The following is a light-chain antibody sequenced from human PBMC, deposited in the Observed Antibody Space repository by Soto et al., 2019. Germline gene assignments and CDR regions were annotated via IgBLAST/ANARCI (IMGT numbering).Light chain of an antibody. V-gene: IGLV1-44*01. CDR2: TNN. J-gene: IGLJ3*02. CDR1: SSNIGSNF. Sequence: QSVLTQPPSASGTPGQSVTISCSGSSSNIGSNFVNWYQQLPGTAPKLLSYTNNQRPSGVPDRFSGSKSGTSASLAISGLQSEDEADYHCAAWDDSLNGPLFGGGTKLTVL. CDR3: AAWDDSLNGPL.